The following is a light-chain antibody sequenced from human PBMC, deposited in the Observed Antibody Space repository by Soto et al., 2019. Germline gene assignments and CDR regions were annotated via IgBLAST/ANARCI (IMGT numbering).Light chain of an antibody. CDR1: SSDVGGYNY. J-gene: IGLJ1*01. CDR2: DVR. CDR3: SSYTSRNTEV. Sequence: QSVLTQPASVSGSPGQSITISCTGTSSDVGGYNYVSWYQQHPGKAPKLMVYDVRSRPSGVSNRFSGSKSGNTASLIISGLQAEDEADYYCSSYTSRNTEVFGTGTKVTVL. V-gene: IGLV2-14*01.